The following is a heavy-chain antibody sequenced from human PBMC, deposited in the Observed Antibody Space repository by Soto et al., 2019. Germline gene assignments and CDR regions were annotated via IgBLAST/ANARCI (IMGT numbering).Heavy chain of an antibody. Sequence: QVQLVQSGAEVKKPGSSVKVSCKASGGTFSSYAISWVRQAPGQGLEWMGGIIPIFGTANYAQKFQGRVTITADESTSTAYMELSSLRSEDTAVYYCARGSGITIFGVVISHFDYWGQGTLVTVSS. J-gene: IGHJ4*02. CDR1: GGTFSSYA. CDR3: ARGSGITIFGVVISHFDY. D-gene: IGHD3-3*01. CDR2: IIPIFGTA. V-gene: IGHV1-69*01.